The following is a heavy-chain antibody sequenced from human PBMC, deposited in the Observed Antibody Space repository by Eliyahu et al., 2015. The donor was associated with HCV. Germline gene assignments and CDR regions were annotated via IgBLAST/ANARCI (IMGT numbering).Heavy chain of an antibody. Sequence: QEQLVESGGGVVQPGESLRLSCVGRGPDFSKNGIHWIRQPAGKGXEWLAHIRYDXTKIYYSDSVKGRFFISRDNSKSTVYLQMNALKSEDTAVYYCARGWFDPWGQGTLVSVSS. CDR2: IRYDXTKI. J-gene: IGHJ5*02. CDR1: GPDFSKNG. V-gene: IGHV3-30*02. CDR3: ARGWFDP.